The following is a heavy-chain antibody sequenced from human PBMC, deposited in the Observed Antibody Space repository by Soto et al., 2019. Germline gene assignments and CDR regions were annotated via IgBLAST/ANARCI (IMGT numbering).Heavy chain of an antibody. Sequence: PSETLSLTCTVSGASISAYAWSWIRQPAGKGLEWIGRLYSSGNTDYNPSFKSRLTMSADASKSQFSLKLSSVTAADTAVYYCARGPYSSAYYVVDSWGQGTLVTVSS. CDR1: GASISAYA. CDR2: LYSSGNT. V-gene: IGHV4-4*07. CDR3: ARGPYSSAYYVVDS. J-gene: IGHJ4*02. D-gene: IGHD3-22*01.